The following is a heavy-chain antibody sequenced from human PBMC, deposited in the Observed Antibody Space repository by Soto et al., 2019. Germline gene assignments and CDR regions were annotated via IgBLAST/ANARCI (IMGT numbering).Heavy chain of an antibody. D-gene: IGHD3-22*01. V-gene: IGHV3-15*07. CDR1: GFTFSNAW. J-gene: IGHJ6*02. Sequence: GGSLRLSCAASGFTFSNAWMSWVRQAPGKGLEWVGRIKSKTDGGTTDYAAPVKGRFTISRDDSKNTLYLQMNSLKTEDTAVYYCTTDINGTYYYDSSGYYYPDYYYYYGMDVWGQGTTVTVSS. CDR3: TTDINGTYYYDSSGYYYPDYYYYYGMDV. CDR2: IKSKTDGGTT.